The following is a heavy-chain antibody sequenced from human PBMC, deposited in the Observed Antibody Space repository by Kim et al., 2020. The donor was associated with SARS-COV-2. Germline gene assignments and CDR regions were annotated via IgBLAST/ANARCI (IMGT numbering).Heavy chain of an antibody. Sequence: ASVKVSCKASGYTFTSYYMHWVRQAPGQGLEWMGIINPSGGSTSYAQKFQGRVTMTRDTSTSTVYMELSSLRSEDTAVYYCARDGQTTETEDYFDYWGQGTLVTVSS. CDR3: ARDGQTTETEDYFDY. V-gene: IGHV1-46*01. CDR2: INPSGGST. J-gene: IGHJ4*02. CDR1: GYTFTSYY.